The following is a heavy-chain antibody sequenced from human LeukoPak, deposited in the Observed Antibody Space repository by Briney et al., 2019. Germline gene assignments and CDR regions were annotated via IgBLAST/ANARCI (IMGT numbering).Heavy chain of an antibody. CDR1: GGSFSGYY. CDR2: NNHSGST. D-gene: IGHD5-12*01. CDR3: ARSRLRVLRYFDY. Sequence: SSETLSLTCAVYGGSFSGYYWSWIRQPPGKGLEWIGENNHSGSTNYNPSLKSRVTISVDTSKNQFSLKLSSVTAADTAVYYCARSRLRVLRYFDYWGQGTLVTVSS. V-gene: IGHV4-34*01. J-gene: IGHJ4*02.